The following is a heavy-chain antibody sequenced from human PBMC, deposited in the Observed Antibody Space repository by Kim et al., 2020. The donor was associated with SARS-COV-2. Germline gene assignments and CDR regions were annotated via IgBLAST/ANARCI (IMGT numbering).Heavy chain of an antibody. CDR3: ARDGAAACHY. CDR1: GYTFTDYA. Sequence: ASGKVSCKASGYTFTDYAINWARKAPGQGLEWRGWIHTHTGNPTYVGGLRGRCVFFLDTSVTTAHLDISSVKTEDTGVYFCARDGAAACHYWGQGTLITVSS. V-gene: IGHV7-4-1*02. D-gene: IGHD6-25*01. J-gene: IGHJ4*02. CDR2: IHTHTGNP.